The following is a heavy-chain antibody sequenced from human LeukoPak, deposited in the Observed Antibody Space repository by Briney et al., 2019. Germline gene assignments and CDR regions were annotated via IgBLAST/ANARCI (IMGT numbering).Heavy chain of an antibody. CDR3: AKDDVWLVDY. J-gene: IGHJ4*02. CDR1: GFTFSSYG. CDR2: ISYDGSNK. V-gene: IGHV3-30*18. D-gene: IGHD5-18*01. Sequence: PGRSLRLSCAASGFTFSSYGMHWVRQAPGKGLEWVAAISYDGSNKYYAGSVKGRFTISRDNSKNTLYLQMNSLRAEDTAVYYCAKDDVWLVDYWGQGTLVTVSS.